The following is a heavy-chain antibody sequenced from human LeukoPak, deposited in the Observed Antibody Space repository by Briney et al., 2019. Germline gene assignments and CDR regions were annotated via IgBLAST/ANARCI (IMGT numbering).Heavy chain of an antibody. CDR2: IYYSGYT. J-gene: IGHJ6*03. V-gene: IGHV4-59*12. CDR1: GGSISSYY. CDR3: ARRPHTYGPYYYMDV. Sequence: SETLSLTCTVSGGSISSYYWSWIRQPPGKGLKWIGNIYYSGYTTYSPSLRSRVTISVDTSKNQFSLKLSSVTAADTAVYYCARRPHTYGPYYYMDVWGKGTTVTISS. D-gene: IGHD2-8*01.